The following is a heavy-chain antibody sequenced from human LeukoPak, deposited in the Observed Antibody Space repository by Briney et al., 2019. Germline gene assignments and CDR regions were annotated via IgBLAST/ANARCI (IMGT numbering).Heavy chain of an antibody. CDR3: SRSSAAAGAVGY. V-gene: IGHV1-2*02. CDR2: INPNTGGT. CDR1: GYNFTAHY. D-gene: IGHD6-13*01. Sequence: ASVKVPCKASGYNFTAHYIHWVRQAPGQGLEWMGWINPNTGGTNYAQKFQGRVTMTSDTSITTAYMGLSSLSSDDTAVYFCSRSSAAAGAVGYWGQGTLVTVSS. J-gene: IGHJ4*02.